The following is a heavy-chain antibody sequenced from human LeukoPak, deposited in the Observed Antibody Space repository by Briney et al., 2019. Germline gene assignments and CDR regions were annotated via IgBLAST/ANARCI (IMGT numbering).Heavy chain of an antibody. J-gene: IGHJ4*02. V-gene: IGHV1-3*01. CDR3: ARGVIGSGSYYIGPRTAPWR. CDR2: TTAGNGNT. CDR1: GYTFISNA. Sequence: GASVKVSCKASGYTFISNAMHWVRQAPGQRLEWMGWTTAGNGNTKYSQKFQGRVTITRDTSASTAYMELSSLRSEDTAVYYCARGVIGSGSYYIGPRTAPWRWGQGTLVTVSS. D-gene: IGHD3-10*01.